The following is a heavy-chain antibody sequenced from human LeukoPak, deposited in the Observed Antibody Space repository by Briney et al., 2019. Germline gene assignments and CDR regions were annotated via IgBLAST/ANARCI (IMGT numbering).Heavy chain of an antibody. CDR3: ARGSSRSHFDY. V-gene: IGHV4-59*01. CDR1: GGSISSYY. Sequence: PSETLSPTCTVSGGSISSYYWSWIRQPPGKGLEWIGYIYYSGSTNYNPSLKSRVTISVDTSKNQFSLKLSSVTAADTAVYYCARGSSRSHFDYWGQGTLVTVSS. J-gene: IGHJ4*02. D-gene: IGHD6-13*01. CDR2: IYYSGST.